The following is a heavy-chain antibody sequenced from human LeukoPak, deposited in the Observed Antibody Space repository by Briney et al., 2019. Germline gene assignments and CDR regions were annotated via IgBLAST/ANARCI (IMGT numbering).Heavy chain of an antibody. Sequence: GGSLRLSCAASGFTFSSYAMSWVRQAPGKGLEWVSAISGSGGSTYYADSVKGRFTISRDNSKNTLYLQMNSLRAEDTAVYYCAKQAGPYNWNPGGYSDYWGQGTLVTVSS. D-gene: IGHD1-20*01. V-gene: IGHV3-23*01. J-gene: IGHJ4*02. CDR1: GFTFSSYA. CDR2: ISGSGGST. CDR3: AKQAGPYNWNPGGYSDY.